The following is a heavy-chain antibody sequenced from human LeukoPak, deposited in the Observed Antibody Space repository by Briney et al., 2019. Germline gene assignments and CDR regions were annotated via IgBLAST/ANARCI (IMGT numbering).Heavy chain of an antibody. J-gene: IGHJ4*02. CDR1: GGSISSSSYY. D-gene: IGHD2-2*01. Sequence: SETLSLTCTVSGGSISSSSYYWGWIRQPPGKGLEWIGSIYYSGSTYYNPSLKSRVTISVDTSKNQFSLKLSSVTAADTAAYYCARIPTDDHSYEFDYWGQGTLVTVSS. V-gene: IGHV4-39*07. CDR3: ARIPTDDHSYEFDY. CDR2: IYYSGST.